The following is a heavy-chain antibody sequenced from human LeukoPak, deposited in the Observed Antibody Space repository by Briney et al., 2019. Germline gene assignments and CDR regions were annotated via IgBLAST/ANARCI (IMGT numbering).Heavy chain of an antibody. D-gene: IGHD6-19*01. CDR3: AREVRQWLVPDNWFDP. J-gene: IGHJ5*02. CDR2: INPNSGGT. CDR1: GYTFTGYY. Sequence: ASVKVSCKVSGYTFTGYYMHWVRQAPGQGLEWMGWINPNSGGTNYAQKFQGRVTMTRDTSISTAYMELSRLRSDDTAVYYCAREVRQWLVPDNWFDPWGQGTLVTVSS. V-gene: IGHV1-2*02.